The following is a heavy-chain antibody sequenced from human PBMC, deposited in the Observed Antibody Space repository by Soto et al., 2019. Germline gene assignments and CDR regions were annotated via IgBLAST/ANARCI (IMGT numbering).Heavy chain of an antibody. J-gene: IGHJ6*02. CDR3: AKGGGDSLRYGMDV. CDR2: ISGSGGSI. V-gene: IGHV3-23*01. D-gene: IGHD2-21*02. CDR1: GFIFSSSA. Sequence: PGGSLGLSCSASGFIFSSSAMNWVRQAPGKGLEWVSAISGSGGSIYYADSVKGRFTISRDNSKTTLYLEMDSLRAEDTAVYYCAKGGGDSLRYGMDVWGQGTTVTVSS.